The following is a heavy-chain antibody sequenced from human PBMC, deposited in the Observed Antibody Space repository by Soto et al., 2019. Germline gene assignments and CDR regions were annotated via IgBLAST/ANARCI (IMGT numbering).Heavy chain of an antibody. CDR2: IYYSGST. V-gene: IGHV4-59*08. CDR3: ARHNYGSGSTYFEY. Sequence: SETLSLTCTVSGRSITSNYWSWIRQPPGKGLEWIGYIYYSGSTNYNPSLKSRVTISVDTSKNQFSLKLNSMTAADTAVYYCARHNYGSGSTYFEYWGQGTLVTVS. J-gene: IGHJ4*02. D-gene: IGHD3-10*01. CDR1: GRSITSNY.